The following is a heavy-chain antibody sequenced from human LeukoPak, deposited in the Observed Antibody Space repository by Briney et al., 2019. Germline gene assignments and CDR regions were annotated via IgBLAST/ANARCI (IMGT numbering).Heavy chain of an antibody. CDR3: ARGTSGYFNYYYYYMDV. Sequence: GGSLRLSCAASGFSFSSHAMHWVRQAPGKGLEWVSVIYSGGSTYYADSVKGRFTISRDNSKNTLYLQMNSLRAEDTAVYYCARGTSGYFNYYYYYMDVWGKGTTVTVSS. CDR1: GFSFSSHA. J-gene: IGHJ6*03. D-gene: IGHD3-22*01. V-gene: IGHV3-53*01. CDR2: IYSGGST.